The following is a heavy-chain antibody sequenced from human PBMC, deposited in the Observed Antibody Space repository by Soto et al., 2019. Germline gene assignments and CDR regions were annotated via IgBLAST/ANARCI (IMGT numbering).Heavy chain of an antibody. V-gene: IGHV4-31*03. D-gene: IGHD6-13*01. CDR1: GGSISSGGYY. Sequence: QVQLQESGPGLVKPSQTLSLTCTVSGGSISSGGYYWSWIRQHPGKGLEWIGYIYYSGSTYYNPSLKSRVTISVDTSKNQCSLKLSSVTAADTAVYYCARCALYSSSWYYYYYGMDVWGQGTTVTVSS. CDR3: ARCALYSSSWYYYYYGMDV. CDR2: IYYSGST. J-gene: IGHJ6*02.